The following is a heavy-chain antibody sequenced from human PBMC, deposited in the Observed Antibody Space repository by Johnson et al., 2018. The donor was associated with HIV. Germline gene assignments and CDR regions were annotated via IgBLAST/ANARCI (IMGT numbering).Heavy chain of an antibody. CDR2: ISYDGSNK. D-gene: IGHD6-6*01. CDR1: GFTFSSYA. CDR3: ATSISTPPGAFDI. V-gene: IGHV3-30*14. J-gene: IGHJ3*02. Sequence: VQLVESGGGVVQPGRSLRLSCAASGFTFSSYAMHWVRQAPGKGLEWVAVISYDGSNKYYADSVKGRFTISRDNSKNSLYLQMNNLRAGDTAVYYCATSISTPPGAFDIWGQGTMVTVSS.